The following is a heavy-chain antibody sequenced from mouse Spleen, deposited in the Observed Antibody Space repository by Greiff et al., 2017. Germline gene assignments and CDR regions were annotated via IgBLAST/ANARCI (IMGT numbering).Heavy chain of an antibody. J-gene: IGHJ4*01. CDR2: ISSGGSYT. V-gene: IGHV5-9-1*01. D-gene: IGHD2-1*01. CDR3: ATLYGNYVRGDY. CDR1: GFTFSSYA. Sequence: EVKLMESGGGLVKPGGSLKLSCAASGFTFSSYAMSWVRQTPEKRLEWVATISSGGSYTYYPDSVKGRFTISRDNAKNTLYLQMSSLRSEDTAMYYCATLYGNYVRGDYWGQGTSVTVSS.